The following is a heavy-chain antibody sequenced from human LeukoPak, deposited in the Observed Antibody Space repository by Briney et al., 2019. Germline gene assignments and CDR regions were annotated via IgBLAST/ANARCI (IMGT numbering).Heavy chain of an antibody. CDR1: GFTFGDYA. V-gene: IGHV3-49*04. Sequence: GSLRLSCTASGFTFGDYAMSWVRQAPGKGLEWVGFIRGKAYGGTTEYAASVKGRFTISRDDSKSIAYLQMNSLKTEDTAVYYCTRDPDGDYGGYWGQGTLVTVSS. CDR2: IRGKAYGGTT. D-gene: IGHD4-17*01. J-gene: IGHJ4*02. CDR3: TRDPDGDYGGY.